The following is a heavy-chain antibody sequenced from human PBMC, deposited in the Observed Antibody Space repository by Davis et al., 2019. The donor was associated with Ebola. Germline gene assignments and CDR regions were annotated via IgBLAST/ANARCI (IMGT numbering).Heavy chain of an antibody. CDR1: GYTFTNYS. D-gene: IGHD3-3*01. CDR3: ARMSRGYYYYYYYYYMDV. J-gene: IGHJ6*03. CDR2: FNPSGGST. V-gene: IGHV1-46*01. Sequence: ASVKVSCKASGYTFTNYSMHWVRQAPGQGLEWMGIFNPSGGSTNYAQKFQGRVTMTRDTSTSTVYMELSSLGSEDTAVYYCARMSRGYYYYYYYYYMDVWGKGTTVTVSS.